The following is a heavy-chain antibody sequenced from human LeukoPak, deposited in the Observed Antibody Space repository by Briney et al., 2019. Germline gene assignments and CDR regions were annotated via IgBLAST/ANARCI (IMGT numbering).Heavy chain of an antibody. CDR3: ARGLHYDILTGYYRSSEYYFDY. Sequence: GGSLRLSCAASGFTFSSYAMHWVRQAPGKGLEWVAVISYDGSNKYYADSVKGRFTISRDNSKNTLYLQMNSLRAEDTAVYYCARGLHYDILTGYYRSSEYYFDYWGQGTLVTVSS. V-gene: IGHV3-30-3*01. D-gene: IGHD3-9*01. J-gene: IGHJ4*02. CDR1: GFTFSSYA. CDR2: ISYDGSNK.